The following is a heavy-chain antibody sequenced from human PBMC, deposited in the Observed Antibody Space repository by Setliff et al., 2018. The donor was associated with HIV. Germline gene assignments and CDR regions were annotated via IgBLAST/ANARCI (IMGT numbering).Heavy chain of an antibody. J-gene: IGHJ6*03. D-gene: IGHD3-10*01. CDR2: ISSRSSTI. V-gene: IGHV3-48*01. CDR3: SRSQGIGNYYMDD. Sequence: GGSLRLSCAASGFTFSGYSMNWVRQAPGKGLEWVSYISSRSSTIYYADSVKGRFTISRDNAKNSLYLQMNSLRAEDTAVYYCSRSQGIGNYYMDDWGTGTTVTVSS. CDR1: GFTFSGYS.